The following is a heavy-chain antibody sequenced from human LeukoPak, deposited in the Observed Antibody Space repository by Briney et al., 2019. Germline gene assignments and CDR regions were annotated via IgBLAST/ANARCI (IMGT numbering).Heavy chain of an antibody. V-gene: IGHV3-23*01. CDR3: AKDRGGAIRFDP. Sequence: GGSLSLSCAASGFTFSSYAMSWVRQAPGKGLEWVSAISGSGGSTYYADSVKGRFTISRDNSKNTLYLQMHSLRAGDAAVYYCAKDRGGAIRFDPWGQGTLVTVSS. J-gene: IGHJ5*02. CDR1: GFTFSSYA. CDR2: ISGSGGST. D-gene: IGHD3-16*02.